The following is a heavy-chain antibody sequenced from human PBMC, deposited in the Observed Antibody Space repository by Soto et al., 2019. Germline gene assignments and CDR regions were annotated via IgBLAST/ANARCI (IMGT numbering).Heavy chain of an antibody. V-gene: IGHV1-69*13. D-gene: IGHD3-22*01. CDR2: ITPIFVTA. CDR3: ARPKFYYENRGYKGHKGTWFGP. Sequence: SVKVSCKASGGTFSSNGISWVRQAPGQGLEWMGGITPIFVTAKYAQKFQGRVTITADESTNTAYLEVSGLRSEDTAVYYCARPKFYYENRGYKGHKGTWFGPWGQGSLVTVSS. J-gene: IGHJ5*02. CDR1: GGTFSSNG.